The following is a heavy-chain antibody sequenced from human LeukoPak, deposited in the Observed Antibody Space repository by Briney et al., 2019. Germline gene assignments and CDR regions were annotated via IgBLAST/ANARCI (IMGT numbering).Heavy chain of an antibody. Sequence: ASVRVSCKVSGYTLTELSMHWVRQAPGKGLEWMGGFDPEDGETIYAQKFQGRVTMTEDTSTDTAYMELSSLRSEDTAVYYCATGNWRRWFGEPPFDYWGQGTLVTVPS. J-gene: IGHJ4*02. CDR3: ATGNWRRWFGEPPFDY. V-gene: IGHV1-24*01. D-gene: IGHD3-10*01. CDR2: FDPEDGET. CDR1: GYTLTELS.